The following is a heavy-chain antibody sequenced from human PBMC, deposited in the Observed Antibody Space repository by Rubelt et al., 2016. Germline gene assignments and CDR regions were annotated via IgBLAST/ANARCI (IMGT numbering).Heavy chain of an antibody. J-gene: IGHJ4*02. CDR2: VSAYNGGT. CDR3: ARGDTSHNPWYLDY. Sequence: GLEWMGWVSAYNGGTYYAQKFQGRVTMTIDTSTSTAHMDLWTLTSDDTAVYYCARGDTSHNPWYLDYWGQGTLITVSS. V-gene: IGHV1-18*01. D-gene: IGHD3-16*01.